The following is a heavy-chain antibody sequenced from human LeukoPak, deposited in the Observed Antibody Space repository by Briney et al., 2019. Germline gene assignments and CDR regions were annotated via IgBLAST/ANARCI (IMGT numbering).Heavy chain of an antibody. D-gene: IGHD1-26*01. J-gene: IGHJ4*02. CDR1: GFTFSSYP. V-gene: IGHV3-30*01. CDR2: ISNGGSKK. CDR3: ARVAGWVAREGFGY. Sequence: PGRSLRLSCAASGFTFSSYPMHWVRQAPGKGLEWVAVISNGGSKKSYADSVKGRFTISRDNSKNTVGLQMNSLRAEDTAVYYCARVAGWVAREGFGYWGQGTLVTVSS.